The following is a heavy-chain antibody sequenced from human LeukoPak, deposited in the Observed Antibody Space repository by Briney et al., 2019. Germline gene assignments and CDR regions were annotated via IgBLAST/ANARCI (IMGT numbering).Heavy chain of an antibody. D-gene: IGHD3-10*01. CDR3: ATEPRGVRGVIIRKN. CDR1: GFTFSSYW. J-gene: IGHJ4*02. CDR2: INSDGSGT. V-gene: IGHV3-74*01. Sequence: GGSLRLSCAASGFTFSSYWMHWVRQAPGKGLVWVSRINSDGSGTSYADSVKGRFTISRDNAKNTLYLQMNSLRAEDTAVYYCATEPRGVRGVIIRKNWGQRTLVTVSS.